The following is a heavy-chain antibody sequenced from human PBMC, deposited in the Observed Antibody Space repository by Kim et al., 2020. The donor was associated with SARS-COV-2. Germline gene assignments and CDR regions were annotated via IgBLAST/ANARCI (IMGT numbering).Heavy chain of an antibody. Sequence: ASVKVSCKASGYTFTSYAMNWVRQAPGQGLEWMGWINTNTGNPTYAQGFTGRFVFSLDTSVSTAYLQISSLKAEDTAVYYCARDGGLGYCSGGSCYGAFDIWGQGTMVTVSS. CDR2: INTNTGNP. D-gene: IGHD2-15*01. V-gene: IGHV7-4-1*02. J-gene: IGHJ3*02. CDR3: ARDGGLGYCSGGSCYGAFDI. CDR1: GYTFTSYA.